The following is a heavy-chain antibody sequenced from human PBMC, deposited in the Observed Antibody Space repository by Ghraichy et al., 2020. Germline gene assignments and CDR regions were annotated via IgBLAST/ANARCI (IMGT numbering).Heavy chain of an antibody. CDR3: ARGSPLNTKGDLPEFDP. J-gene: IGHJ5*02. CDR2: INPNSGGT. Sequence: ASVKVSCKASGYTFTGYYMHWVRQAPGQGLEWMGWINPNSGGTNYAQKFQGWVTMTRDTSISTAYMELSRLRSDDTAVYYCARGSPLNTKGDLPEFDPWGQGTLVTVSS. CDR1: GYTFTGYY. D-gene: IGHD2-21*01. V-gene: IGHV1-2*04.